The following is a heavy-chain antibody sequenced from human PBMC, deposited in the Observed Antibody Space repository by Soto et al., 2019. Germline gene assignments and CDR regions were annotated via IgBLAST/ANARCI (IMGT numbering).Heavy chain of an antibody. D-gene: IGHD3-9*01. J-gene: IGHJ4*02. CDR1: GFSISTRGVA. CDR2: FYWDDDE. Sequence: QITLKESGPPLVKPTQTLTLTCTFSGFSISTRGVAVGWIRQPPGKALEWLALFYWDDDEKYSPSLKTRLTVTKDTSKNQVVLTMTNMEPVDTATYSCVHRPTGYYFDYWGQGTLVTVSS. CDR3: VHRPTGYYFDY. V-gene: IGHV2-5*02.